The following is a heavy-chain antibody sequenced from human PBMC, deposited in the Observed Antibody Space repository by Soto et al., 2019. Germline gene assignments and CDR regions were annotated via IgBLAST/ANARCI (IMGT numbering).Heavy chain of an antibody. J-gene: IGHJ1*01. Sequence: PGGSLRLSCAASGFTFSSYAMSWVRQAPGKGLEWVSAISGSGGSTYYADSVKGRFTISRDNSKNTLYLQMNSLRAEDTAVYYCAKERCSGGSCYSRDFQHWGQGTLVTVSS. V-gene: IGHV3-23*01. D-gene: IGHD2-15*01. CDR3: AKERCSGGSCYSRDFQH. CDR2: ISGSGGST. CDR1: GFTFSSYA.